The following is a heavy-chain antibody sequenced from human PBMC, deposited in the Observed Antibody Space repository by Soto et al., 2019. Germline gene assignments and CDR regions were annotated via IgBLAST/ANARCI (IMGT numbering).Heavy chain of an antibody. V-gene: IGHV3-23*01. Sequence: GVLRLSCAASGFTFSSYAMSWVRQAPGKGLEWVSAISGSGVSTYYTDSVKGRFTISRDNSKSTLYLQMNSLRAEDTAVYYCAKIDGSSYYFPYDYWGQGTLVTVSS. J-gene: IGHJ4*02. CDR1: GFTFSSYA. CDR2: ISGSGVST. CDR3: AKIDGSSYYFPYDY. D-gene: IGHD2-15*01.